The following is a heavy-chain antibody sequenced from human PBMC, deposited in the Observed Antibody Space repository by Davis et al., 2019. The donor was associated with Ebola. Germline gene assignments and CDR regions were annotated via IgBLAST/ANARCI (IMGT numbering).Heavy chain of an antibody. Sequence: LSLTCAVYGGSLSGYYMNWIRQAPGKGLELVSYISDTSRTIYYADSVKGRFTISRDNAKKSLFLQMNSLGAEDTAVYYCARAAVSASKSWFDPWGQGTLVTVSS. CDR2: ISDTSRTI. V-gene: IGHV3-11*01. CDR1: GGSLSGYY. CDR3: ARAAVSASKSWFDP. D-gene: IGHD2-2*01. J-gene: IGHJ5*02.